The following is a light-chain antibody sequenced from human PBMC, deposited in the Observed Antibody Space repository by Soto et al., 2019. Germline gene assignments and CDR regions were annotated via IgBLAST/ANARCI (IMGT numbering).Light chain of an antibody. V-gene: IGKV3-15*01. CDR1: QSISSN. CDR3: QQYNNWPFT. J-gene: IGKJ3*01. Sequence: EIVMTQSPATLSVSPGERATLSCRASQSISSNLAWYQQKPGQAPSLLIYGPSTRATGIPATFSGSGSGTEFTLTISSLQSEDFAVYYCQQYNNWPFTFGPGTKVDIK. CDR2: GPS.